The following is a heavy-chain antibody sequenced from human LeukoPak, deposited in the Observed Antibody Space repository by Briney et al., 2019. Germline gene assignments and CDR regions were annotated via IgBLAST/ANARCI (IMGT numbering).Heavy chain of an antibody. Sequence: GGSLRLSCTVSGFTFGDYYMSWVRQAPGKGLEWVSYISSSGSMLHYADSVEGRFTISRDNAKNSLYLQMSSLRVEDTAVYYCARGALYQLRTHSYNWFDPWGQGTLVTVSS. CDR1: GFTFGDYY. CDR3: ARGALYQLRTHSYNWFDP. V-gene: IGHV3-11*04. J-gene: IGHJ5*02. D-gene: IGHD2-2*01. CDR2: ISSSGSML.